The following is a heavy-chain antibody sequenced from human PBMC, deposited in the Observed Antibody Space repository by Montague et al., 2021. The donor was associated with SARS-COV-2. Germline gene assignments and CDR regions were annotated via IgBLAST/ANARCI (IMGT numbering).Heavy chain of an antibody. CDR3: VSSHCGGDCY. D-gene: IGHD2-21*02. J-gene: IGHJ4*02. Sequence: TLSLTCTVSGGSISYGIYFWTWIRQPAGKGLEWIGRIHTSGSTNYNPSLKSRVAISIDTSKDHCSLELSSVTAADTAVYYCVSSHCGGDCYSGQGTLVTVSS. CDR1: GGSISYGIYF. V-gene: IGHV4-61*02. CDR2: IHTSGST.